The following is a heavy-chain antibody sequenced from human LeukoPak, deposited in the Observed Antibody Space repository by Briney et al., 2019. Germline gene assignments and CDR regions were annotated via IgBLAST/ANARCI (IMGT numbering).Heavy chain of an antibody. Sequence: GGSLRLSCAASGFTFSSYSMNWVRQAPGKGLEWVSSISSSRGYIYYADSVRGRFTISRDNAKNSLYLQMNSLRAEDTAVYYCATYYYDSSGGGYWGQGTLVTVSS. V-gene: IGHV3-21*01. CDR1: GFTFSSYS. J-gene: IGHJ4*02. CDR3: ATYYYDSSGGGY. CDR2: ISSSRGYI. D-gene: IGHD3-22*01.